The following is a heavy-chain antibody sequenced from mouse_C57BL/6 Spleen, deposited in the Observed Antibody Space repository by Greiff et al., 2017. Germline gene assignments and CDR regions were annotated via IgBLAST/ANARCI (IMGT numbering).Heavy chain of an antibody. V-gene: IGHV1-31*01. D-gene: IGHD1-1*01. CDR2: IYPYNGVS. CDR1: GYSFTGYY. CDR3: ARRGITTVVEDFDG. J-gene: IGHJ1*03. Sequence: DVHLVESGPELVKPGASVKISCKASGYSFTGYYMHWVKQSHGNILDWIGYIYPYNGVSSYNQKFKGKATLTVDKSSSTAYMELRSLTSEDTAVYYCARRGITTVVEDFDGWGTGTTVTVSS.